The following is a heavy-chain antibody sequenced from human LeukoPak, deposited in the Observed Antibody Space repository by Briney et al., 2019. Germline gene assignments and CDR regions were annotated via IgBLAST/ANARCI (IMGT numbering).Heavy chain of an antibody. CDR1: GYTFSTSS. J-gene: IGHJ4*02. D-gene: IGHD3-22*01. Sequence: PGGSLRLSCSASGYTFSTSSMHWVRQSPGAGLESVSTICSSRNTTYYADSVKSRFTISRDNSKNTLYLQMSSLRPEDTAVYYSVKPMIVGAHNYFFDQWGQGTLVIVPS. CDR2: ICSSRNTT. V-gene: IGHV3-64D*06. CDR3: VKPMIVGAHNYFFDQ.